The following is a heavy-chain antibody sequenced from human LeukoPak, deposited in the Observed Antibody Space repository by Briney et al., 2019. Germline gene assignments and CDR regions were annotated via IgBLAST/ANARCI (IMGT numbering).Heavy chain of an antibody. CDR1: GGSISSYY. J-gene: IGHJ1*01. CDR3: ARGPASYFKN. CDR2: INHSGST. Sequence: SETLSLTCTVSGGSISSYYWSWIRQPPGKGLEWIGEINHSGSTNYNPSLKSRVTISVDTSKNQFSLKLSSVTAADTAVYYCARGPASYFKNWGQGTLVTVSS. V-gene: IGHV4-34*01.